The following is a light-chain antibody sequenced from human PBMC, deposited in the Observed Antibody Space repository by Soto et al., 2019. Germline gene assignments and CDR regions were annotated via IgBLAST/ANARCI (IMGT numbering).Light chain of an antibody. Sequence: EIVMTQSPATLSVSPGERATLSCRTSQSVLRNLAWYQQKPGQAPRLLIYDASTRATGIPARFSGSGSGTEFTLTISSLQFEDFAVYYCQQYNDWLGTFGPGTKVHLK. J-gene: IGKJ3*01. CDR3: QQYNDWLGT. V-gene: IGKV3-15*01. CDR1: QSVLRN. CDR2: DAS.